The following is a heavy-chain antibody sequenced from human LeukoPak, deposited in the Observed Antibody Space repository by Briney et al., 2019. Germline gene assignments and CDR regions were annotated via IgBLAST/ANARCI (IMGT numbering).Heavy chain of an antibody. Sequence: GGSLRLSCAASGFTFSSYGMHWVRQAPGKGLEWVAVIWYDGSNKYYPGSVKGRFTISRENAKNSLYLQMNSLRAGDTAVYYCARSPIIRDYYFDYWGQGTLVTVSS. J-gene: IGHJ4*02. CDR3: ARSPIIRDYYFDY. V-gene: IGHV3-33*01. CDR1: GFTFSSYG. CDR2: IWYDGSNK. D-gene: IGHD5-24*01.